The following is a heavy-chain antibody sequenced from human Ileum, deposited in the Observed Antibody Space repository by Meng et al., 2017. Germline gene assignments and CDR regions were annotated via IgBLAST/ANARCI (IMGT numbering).Heavy chain of an antibody. CDR2: IRLGGGGT. D-gene: IGHD2-2*01. V-gene: IGHV3-23*01. CDR3: AKDFSSTWYKDY. CDR1: GFTLSSNG. J-gene: IGHJ4*02. Sequence: GESLKISCAASGFTLSSNGMSWVRQAPGKGLEWVSSIRLGGGGTKYADSVQGRFTISRDDSKNTLYLQMNSLSAEDTAIYYCAKDFSSTWYKDYWGQGTLVTVSS.